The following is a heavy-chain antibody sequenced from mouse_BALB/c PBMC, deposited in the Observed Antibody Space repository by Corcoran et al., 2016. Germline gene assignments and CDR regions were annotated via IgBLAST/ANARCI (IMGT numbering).Heavy chain of an antibody. CDR2: INTYTGEP. V-gene: IGHV9-3-1*01. J-gene: IGHJ4*01. D-gene: IGHD2-3*01. CDR3: ARGYDYAMDY. Sequence: QIQLVQSGPELKKPGETVKISCKASGYTFTNYGMNWVKQAPGKGLKWMGWINTYTGEPTYADDFKGRFAFSLETSASIAYLQINNLKNEDTATYFCARGYDYAMDYWGQGTSVTVSS. CDR1: GYTFTNYG.